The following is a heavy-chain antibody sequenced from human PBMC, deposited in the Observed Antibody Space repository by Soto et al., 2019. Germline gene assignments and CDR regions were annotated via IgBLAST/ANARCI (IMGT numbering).Heavy chain of an antibody. J-gene: IGHJ4*02. V-gene: IGHV1-69*01. Sequence: QVQLVQSGAEVKKPGSSVKVSCKASGGTFSSYAISWVRQAPGQGLEWMGGIIPIFGKANYAQKFQGRVTITADESTITAYMELSSLRSEDTAVYYCARVGWVTTVLTSRFDYWCQGTLVTVSS. D-gene: IGHD4-17*01. CDR1: GGTFSSYA. CDR3: ARVGWVTTVLTSRFDY. CDR2: IIPIFGKA.